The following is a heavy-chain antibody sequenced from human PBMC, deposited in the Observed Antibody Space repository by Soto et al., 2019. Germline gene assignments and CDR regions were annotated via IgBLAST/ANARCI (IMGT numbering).Heavy chain of an antibody. Sequence: GESLKISCKGSGYSFTSYWIGWVRQMPGKGLEWMGIIYPGDSDTSYSPSSQGQVTISADKSISTAYLQWSSLKASDTAMYYCARHNLYGNSQPDYWGQGALVTVSS. D-gene: IGHD4-17*01. J-gene: IGHJ4*02. CDR2: IYPGDSDT. CDR3: ARHNLYGNSQPDY. CDR1: GYSFTSYW. V-gene: IGHV5-51*01.